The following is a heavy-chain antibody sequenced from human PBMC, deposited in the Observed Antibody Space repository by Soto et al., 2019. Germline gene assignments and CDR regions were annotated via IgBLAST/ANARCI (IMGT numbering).Heavy chain of an antibody. D-gene: IGHD3-10*01. CDR2: IYYSGST. CDR1: GGSISSGDYY. V-gene: IGHV4-30-4*01. Sequence: QVQLQESGPGLVKPSQTLSLTCTVSGGSISSGDYYWSWIRQPPGKGLEWIGYIYYSGSTYYNPSLNSRVTISVDASKNQFSLKLSSVTAADTAVYYCARVTMVRGVRDYGMDVWGQGTTVTVSS. J-gene: IGHJ6*02. CDR3: ARVTMVRGVRDYGMDV.